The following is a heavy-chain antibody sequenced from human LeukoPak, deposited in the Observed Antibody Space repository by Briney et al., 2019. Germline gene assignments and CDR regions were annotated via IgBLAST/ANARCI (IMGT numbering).Heavy chain of an antibody. Sequence: GGSLRLSCAASGYTFTSYYMHWVRQAPGQGLEWMGIINPSGGSTSYAQKFQGRVTMTRDTSTSIVYMELSSLRSEDTAVYYCARSAYGYDYWGQGTLVTVSS. CDR1: GYTFTSYY. CDR3: ARSAYGYDY. CDR2: INPSGGST. J-gene: IGHJ4*02. V-gene: IGHV1-46*01. D-gene: IGHD4-17*01.